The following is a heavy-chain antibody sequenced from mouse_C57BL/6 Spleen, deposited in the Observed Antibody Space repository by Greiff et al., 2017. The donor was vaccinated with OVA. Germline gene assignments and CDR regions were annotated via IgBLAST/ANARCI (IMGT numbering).Heavy chain of an antibody. CDR2: IHPNSGST. D-gene: IGHD1-1*01. V-gene: IGHV1-64*01. CDR3: ARGGDYGSSYWYFDV. CDR1: GYTFTSYW. J-gene: IGHJ1*03. Sequence: QVQLQQPGAELVKPGASVKLSCKASGYTFTSYWMHWVKQRPGQGLEWIGMIHPNSGSTNYNEKFKSKATLTVDKSSSTAYRQLSSLTSEDSAVYYCARGGDYGSSYWYFDVWGTGTTVTVSS.